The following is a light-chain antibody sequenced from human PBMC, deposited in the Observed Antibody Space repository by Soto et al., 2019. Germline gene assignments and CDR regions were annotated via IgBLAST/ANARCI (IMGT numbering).Light chain of an antibody. Sequence: EIVLTQSPATLSLSPGERATLSCRASQSVSSYLAWYQQKPGQAPRLLIYDASNRATGIPARFSGSGSGTEFTLTISSLQSEDFATYYCQQYHNLWSFGRGTKVDIK. CDR1: QSVSSY. V-gene: IGKV3D-15*01. CDR3: QQYHNLWS. J-gene: IGKJ1*01. CDR2: DAS.